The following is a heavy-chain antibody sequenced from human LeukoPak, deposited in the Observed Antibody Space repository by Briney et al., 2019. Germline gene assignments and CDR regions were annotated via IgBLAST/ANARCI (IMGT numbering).Heavy chain of an antibody. CDR1: RFTFSMYW. J-gene: IGHJ4*02. CDR3: ARVLVAGSLDY. CDR2: LDQDGSEK. D-gene: IGHD6-19*01. V-gene: IGHV3-7*01. Sequence: PGGSLRLSCATSRFTFSMYWMSWVRQAPGKGLEWVANLDQDGSEKYYVDSVKGRFTISRDNAKNSLSLQMNSLRAEDTAVYYCARVLVAGSLDYWGQGTLVTVSS.